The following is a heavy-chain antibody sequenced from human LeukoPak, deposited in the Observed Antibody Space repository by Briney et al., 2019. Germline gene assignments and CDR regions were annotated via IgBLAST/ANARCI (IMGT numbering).Heavy chain of an antibody. V-gene: IGHV3-74*01. D-gene: IGHD6-19*01. CDR2: VSSDGRNT. Sequence: GGSLRLSCAASGFTFSSYWMHWVRQAPGKGLVWVSRVSSDGRNTIYADSVKGRFTIFRDNAMNTLYLQMNSLRVEDTAFYYCAKDNRRHYTSGPNPDSLHWGQGALVTVSS. CDR1: GFTFSSYW. CDR3: AKDNRRHYTSGPNPDSLH. J-gene: IGHJ4*02.